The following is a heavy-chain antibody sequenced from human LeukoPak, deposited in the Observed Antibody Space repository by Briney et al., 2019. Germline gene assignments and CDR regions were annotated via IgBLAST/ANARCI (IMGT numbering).Heavy chain of an antibody. CDR1: GFTFSSYG. Sequence: GGSLRLSCAASGFTFSSYGMHWVRQAPGKGLEWVAVIWYDGSNKYYADSVKGRFTISRDNSKNTLYLQMNSLRAEDTAVYYCARGPYGSESYYWFDPWGQGTLVTVSS. V-gene: IGHV3-33*01. D-gene: IGHD3-10*01. J-gene: IGHJ5*02. CDR3: ARGPYGSESYYWFDP. CDR2: IWYDGSNK.